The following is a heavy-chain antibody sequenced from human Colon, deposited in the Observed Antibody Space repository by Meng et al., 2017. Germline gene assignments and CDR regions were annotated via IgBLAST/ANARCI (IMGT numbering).Heavy chain of an antibody. CDR3: AKGVANDMVDWFDP. D-gene: IGHD3-10*01. CDR1: GFNFNTFA. V-gene: IGHV3-23*01. J-gene: IGHJ5*02. Sequence: GGSLRLSCAASGFNFNTFAMMWVRRAPGKGLEWVATITGDGHQTFYTESVRGRFTISRDNSKDTVFLHLNSLRAEDTAIYYCAKGVANDMVDWFDPWGQGTQVT. CDR2: ITGDGHQT.